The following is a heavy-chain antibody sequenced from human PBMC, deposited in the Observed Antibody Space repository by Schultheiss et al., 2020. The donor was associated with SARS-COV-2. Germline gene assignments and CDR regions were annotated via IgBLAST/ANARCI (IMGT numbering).Heavy chain of an antibody. CDR1: GFTFSSYS. D-gene: IGHD2-2*01. CDR2: IDDYGIRT. Sequence: GGSLRLSCAASGFTFSSYSMNWVRQAPGKGLEWVATIDDYGIRTFYVDSVRGRFTISRDNTKNSLYLQMNSLRYEDTAVYYCARDSCSSTSCYLGVWGQGTLVTVSS. CDR3: ARDSCSSTSCYLGV. V-gene: IGHV3-7*01. J-gene: IGHJ4*02.